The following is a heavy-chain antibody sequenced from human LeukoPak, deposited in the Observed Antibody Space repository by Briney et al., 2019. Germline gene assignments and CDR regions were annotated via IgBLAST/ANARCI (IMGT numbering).Heavy chain of an antibody. CDR2: ISGSGGST. V-gene: IGHV3-23*01. CDR3: AKHGDSYYYYGMDV. D-gene: IGHD4-17*01. J-gene: IGHJ6*02. Sequence: AGGSLRLSCAASGFTFSSYAMSWVRQAPGKGLEWVSAISGSGGSTCYADSVKGRFTISRDNSKNTLYLQMNSLRAEDTAVYYCAKHGDSYYYYGMDVWGQGTTVTVSS. CDR1: GFTFSSYA.